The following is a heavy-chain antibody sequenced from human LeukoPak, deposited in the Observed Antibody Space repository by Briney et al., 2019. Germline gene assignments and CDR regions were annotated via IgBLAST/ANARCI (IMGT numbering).Heavy chain of an antibody. CDR3: ARHPNYYGSG. Sequence: SGTLSLTCTVSGGSLSSSTWWNWVRQPPGKGLEWIGQFYHSGTTNYNPSLKSRVSISVDESKNQFSLNLTSVTAADTAVYFCARHPNYYGSGWGQGIQVTVSS. V-gene: IGHV4-4*02. D-gene: IGHD3-10*01. CDR1: GGSLSSSTW. CDR2: FYHSGTT. J-gene: IGHJ4*02.